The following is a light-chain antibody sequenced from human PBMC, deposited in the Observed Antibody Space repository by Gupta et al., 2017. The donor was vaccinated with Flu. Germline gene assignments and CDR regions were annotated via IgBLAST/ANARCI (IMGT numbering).Light chain of an antibody. V-gene: IGKV6-21*01. J-gene: IGKJ1*01. CDR2: DAS. CDR1: QSISSS. Sequence: MVLTQSPDFQSVTPKEKVTITCRASQSISSSLDWYQQKPEQSPKLLIKDASKTVSGVPSRFSGSGSGTDFTLTINSLEAEDVATYYCQQNRSLAPTFGQGTKVEIK. CDR3: QQNRSLAPT.